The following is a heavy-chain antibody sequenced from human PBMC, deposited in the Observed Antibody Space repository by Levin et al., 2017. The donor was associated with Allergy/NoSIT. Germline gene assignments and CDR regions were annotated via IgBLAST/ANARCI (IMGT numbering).Heavy chain of an antibody. V-gene: IGHV3-23*01. CDR2: ISGNGITT. Sequence: GGSLRLSCAASGFTFSIYAMNWVRQAPGKGLEWVSAISGNGITTYYADSVKGRFTISRDNSKDTLYLHMNSLRAEDTAAYYCAKDNGGRSGTWGYGMDVWGQGTTVTVSS. CDR3: AKDNGGRSGTWGYGMDV. CDR1: GFTFSIYA. D-gene: IGHD1-7*01. J-gene: IGHJ6*02.